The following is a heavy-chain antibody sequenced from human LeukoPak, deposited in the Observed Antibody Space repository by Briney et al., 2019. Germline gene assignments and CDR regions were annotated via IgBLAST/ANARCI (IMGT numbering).Heavy chain of an antibody. CDR2: IKQDGTEK. D-gene: IGHD3-10*02. CDR3: TRGMLRQPPDY. CDR1: GFTFTTYW. V-gene: IGHV3-7*01. Sequence: GESLRLSCAASGFTFTTYWLGWVRQPPGKGLEWVANIKQDGTEKYYVDSVKGRFTISRDNSKNTLYLQMNSLRVEDTAIYYCTRGMLRQPPDYWGQGMLVTVSS. J-gene: IGHJ4*02.